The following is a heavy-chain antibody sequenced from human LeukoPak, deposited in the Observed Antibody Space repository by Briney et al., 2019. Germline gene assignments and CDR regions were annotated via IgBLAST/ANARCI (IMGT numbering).Heavy chain of an antibody. V-gene: IGHV4-59*02. CDR3: SEGYFEPFDH. D-gene: IGHD2/OR15-2a*01. J-gene: IGHJ4*02. CDR1: GVSVSTSH. CDR2: LSYTGKT. Sequence: SETLSLTCNVSGVSVSTSHWNWIRQRPGKGLEWIGCLSYTGKTDYNPSLKSRVSISLGSSNNHFFLKLTPVTAADTAVYYCSEGYFEPFDHWGQGILVTVSS.